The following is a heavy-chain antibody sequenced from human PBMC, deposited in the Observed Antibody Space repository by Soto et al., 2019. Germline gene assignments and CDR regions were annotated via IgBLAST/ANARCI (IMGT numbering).Heavy chain of an antibody. V-gene: IGHV1-69*01. CDR2: IIPMFGTG. CDR3: ARHLSQRGYSYGFDY. Sequence: QVQLVQSGAEVKKPGSSVKVSCKASGGTFSSYCISWVRQAPGQGLEWMGGIIPMFGTGSYAQKFQGRVTITADESTTTVNMDLSSLGAEDTAVYYCARHLSQRGYSYGFDYWGQGTLVIVSS. CDR1: GGTFSSYC. D-gene: IGHD5-18*01. J-gene: IGHJ4*02.